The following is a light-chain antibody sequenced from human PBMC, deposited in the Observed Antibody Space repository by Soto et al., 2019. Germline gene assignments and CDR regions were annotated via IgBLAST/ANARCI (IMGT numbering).Light chain of an antibody. J-gene: IGKJ1*01. CDR3: QQYYSYPQT. CDR1: QNILYSTKNKNY. V-gene: IGKV4-1*01. Sequence: DIVLTQSPDSLAVPLGERATINCKSSQNILYSTKNKNYLAWYQQRPGQPPKLLIYWASIRESGVPDRFSGSGSGTDFTLTISSLQAEDVAVYYCQQYYSYPQTFGQGTKVEIK. CDR2: WAS.